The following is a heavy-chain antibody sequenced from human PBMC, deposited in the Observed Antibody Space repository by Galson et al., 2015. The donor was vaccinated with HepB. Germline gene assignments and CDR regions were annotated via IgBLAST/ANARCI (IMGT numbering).Heavy chain of an antibody. J-gene: IGHJ4*02. V-gene: IGHV3-53*05. CDR3: AKERDPYRAIAVDY. D-gene: IGHD6-19*01. CDR2: IYSGGST. Sequence: SLRLSCAASGFTVSSNYMSWVRQAPGKGLEWVSVIYSGGSTYYADSVKGRFTISRDNSKNTLYLQMNSLSTGDTAVYYCAKERDPYRAIAVDYWGQGTLVTVSS. CDR1: GFTVSSNY.